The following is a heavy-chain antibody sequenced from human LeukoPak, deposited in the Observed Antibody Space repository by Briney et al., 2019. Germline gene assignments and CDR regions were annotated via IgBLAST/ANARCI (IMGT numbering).Heavy chain of an antibody. Sequence: AGGCPRLSCEASGFTFRSYAMTWVRQAPGKGLEWVSAISGSGAKTYYADSVKGRFTISRDNSRNTLYLQMNSLRVEDTAVYYCAQGDSYYDFLLSVWGQGTMVTVSS. D-gene: IGHD3-3*01. CDR2: ISGSGAKT. V-gene: IGHV3-23*01. CDR3: AQGDSYYDFLLSV. CDR1: GFTFRSYA. J-gene: IGHJ3*01.